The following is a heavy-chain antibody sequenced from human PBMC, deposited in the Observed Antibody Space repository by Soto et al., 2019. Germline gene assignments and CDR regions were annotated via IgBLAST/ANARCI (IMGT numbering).Heavy chain of an antibody. V-gene: IGHV4-30-2*01. J-gene: IGHJ6*03. CDR1: DGYISSGGDS. Sequence: ILCLTYAVSDGYISSGGDSCSWNRKPPGKGLEWIGYIYHSGSTNYNPSLKSRVTISVDTSKNQFSLKLSSVTAADTAVYYCARGGDIVVVPAAKKDYYYMDVWGKGTTVTVSS. CDR2: IYHSGST. CDR3: ARGGDIVVVPAAKKDYYYMDV. D-gene: IGHD2-2*01.